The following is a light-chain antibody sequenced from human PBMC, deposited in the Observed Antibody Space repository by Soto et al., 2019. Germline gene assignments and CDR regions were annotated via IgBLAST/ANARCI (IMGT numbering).Light chain of an antibody. CDR2: GNT. J-gene: IGLJ1*01. Sequence: QSVLTQPPSVSRAPGQRLTLSCTGSSSNIGAGYDVHWYQQLPGAAPKVVIYGNTNRPSGVPDRFSGSKSGPSASLVITGLQAEDEAEYYCLSYDKSLSGYVFGAGTRSPS. V-gene: IGLV1-40*01. CDR1: SSNIGAGYD. CDR3: LSYDKSLSGYV.